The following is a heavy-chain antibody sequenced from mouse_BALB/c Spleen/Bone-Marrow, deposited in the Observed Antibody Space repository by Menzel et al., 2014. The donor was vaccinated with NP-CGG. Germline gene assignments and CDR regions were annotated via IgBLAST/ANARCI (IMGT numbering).Heavy chain of an antibody. CDR2: IVPANGNT. CDR1: GFNIKDTY. V-gene: IGHV14-3*02. D-gene: IGHD2-10*02. CDR3: VRYLYGNYFDY. Sequence: VQLQQPGAELVKPGVSVKLSCTASGFNIKDTYMHWVKQRPEQGLEWIGRIVPANGNTKYDPKFQGKATITADTSSNTAYLQLTSLTSEDTAVYYCVRYLYGNYFDYWGQGTTLTVSS. J-gene: IGHJ2*01.